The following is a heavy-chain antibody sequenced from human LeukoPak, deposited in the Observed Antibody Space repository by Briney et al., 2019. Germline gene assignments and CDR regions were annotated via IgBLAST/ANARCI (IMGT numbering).Heavy chain of an antibody. CDR3: ARDRGVTLFYYGLDV. V-gene: IGHV3-48*03. D-gene: IGHD2-21*02. CDR2: ISSSGSTI. J-gene: IGHJ6*02. CDR1: GFTFSNYE. Sequence: GGSLRLSCAASGFTFSNYEMNWVRQAPGKGLEWVSYISSSGSTIYYADSVKGRFTISRDNAKNSLFLQMNSLRAEDTAVYYCARDRGVTLFYYGLDVWGQGTTVTVSS.